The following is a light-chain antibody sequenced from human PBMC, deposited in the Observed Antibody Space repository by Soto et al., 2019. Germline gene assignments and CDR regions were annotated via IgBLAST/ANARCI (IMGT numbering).Light chain of an antibody. CDR3: QQRYITPWT. CDR2: AAS. CDR1: QSITNY. J-gene: IGKJ1*01. V-gene: IGKV1-39*01. Sequence: DIQMTQSPSSLSTSVGDRVTITCRASQSITNYLNWYQQKPGRVPKLLIYAASRLQSGVPSRFSGSGSGTDFILTISSLQPEDFATYYCQQRYITPWTFGQGTKVEIK.